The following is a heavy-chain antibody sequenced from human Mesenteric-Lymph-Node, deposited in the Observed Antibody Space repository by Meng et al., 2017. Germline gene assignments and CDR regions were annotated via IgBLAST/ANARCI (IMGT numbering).Heavy chain of an antibody. CDR2: INHSGST. D-gene: IGHD6-19*01. CDR3: ARGIAVAGYPF. J-gene: IGHJ4*02. V-gene: IGHV4-34*01. Sequence: QVQLQQWGAGLLKPSDALSLTCAVYGGSFSGYYWSWIRQPPGKGLEWIGEINHSGSTNYNPSLKSRVTISVDTSKNQFSLKLSSVTAADTAVYYCARGIAVAGYPFWGQGTLVTVSS. CDR1: GGSFSGYY.